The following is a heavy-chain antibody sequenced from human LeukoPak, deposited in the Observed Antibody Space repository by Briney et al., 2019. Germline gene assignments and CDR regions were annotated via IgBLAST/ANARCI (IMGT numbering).Heavy chain of an antibody. CDR2: IYYSGST. V-gene: IGHV4-39*01. CDR3: ARWRHGYNSVDAFDI. J-gene: IGHJ3*02. D-gene: IGHD5-24*01. Sequence: SETLSLTCTVSGGSISTNNHYWGWIRQPPGKGLEWIGNIYYSGSTDYNPSLKSRVTISVDTSENHFSLTVTSLTAADTAVCYCARWRHGYNSVDAFDIWGQGVMVTVSS. CDR1: GGSISTNNHY.